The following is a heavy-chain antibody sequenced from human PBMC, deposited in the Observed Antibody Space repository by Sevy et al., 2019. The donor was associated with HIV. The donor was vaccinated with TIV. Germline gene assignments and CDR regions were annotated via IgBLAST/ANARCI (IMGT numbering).Heavy chain of an antibody. J-gene: IGHJ4*02. V-gene: IGHV3-23*01. CDR2: IRGRGGST. CDR3: AKDRYYDSSGFYVWDY. D-gene: IGHD3-22*01. CDR1: GFTFSSYT. Sequence: GGSLRLSCAASGFTFSSYTMSWVRQAPGRGLEWVSAIRGRGGSTYYAGSAQGRFTISRDNSKNTLYLQMDSRRAEDTAVYYCAKDRYYDSSGFYVWDYWGQGTLVTVSS.